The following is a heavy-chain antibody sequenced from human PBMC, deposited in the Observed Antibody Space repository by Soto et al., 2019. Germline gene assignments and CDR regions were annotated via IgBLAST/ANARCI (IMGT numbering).Heavy chain of an antibody. CDR1: GGSISSGDFY. V-gene: IGHV4-30-4*01. D-gene: IGHD3-22*01. J-gene: IGHJ3*01. CDR3: ARSTDYSRGYWDAFDV. Sequence: SETLSLTCTVSGGSISSGDFYWSWIRQPPGKGLEWIGYIYNTGSTHDNPSLKSRVTVSVDTSKNQFSLKLSSVTAADTAVYYCARSTDYSRGYWDAFDVWGQGTMVTVSS. CDR2: IYNTGST.